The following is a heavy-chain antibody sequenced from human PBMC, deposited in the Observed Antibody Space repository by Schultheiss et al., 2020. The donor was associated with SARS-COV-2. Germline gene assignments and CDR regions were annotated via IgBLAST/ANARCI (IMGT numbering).Heavy chain of an antibody. J-gene: IGHJ5*02. D-gene: IGHD2-21*02. V-gene: IGHV4-31*03. CDR2: IYYSGST. CDR1: GGSISSGGYY. CDR3: AREPYCGGDCYSGWFDP. Sequence: TLSLTCTVSGGSISSGGYYWSWIRQHPGKGLEWIGYIYYSGSTYYNPSLKSRVTISVDTSKNQFSLKLSSVTAADTAVYYCAREPYCGGDCYSGWFDPWGQGTLVTVS.